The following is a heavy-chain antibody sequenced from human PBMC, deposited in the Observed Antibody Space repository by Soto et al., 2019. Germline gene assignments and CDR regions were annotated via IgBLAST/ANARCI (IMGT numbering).Heavy chain of an antibody. D-gene: IGHD6-19*01. Sequence: QVQLVESGGGVVQPGRSLRLSCAASGFTFSSYAMHWVRQAPGKGLEWVAVISYDGSNKYYADSVKGRFTISRDNSKNTLYLQMNSLRAEDTAVYYCARDQINRYIAVAGEDHPAGYYYGMDVWGQGTTVTVSS. J-gene: IGHJ6*02. CDR1: GFTFSSYA. CDR3: ARDQINRYIAVAGEDHPAGYYYGMDV. CDR2: ISYDGSNK. V-gene: IGHV3-30-3*01.